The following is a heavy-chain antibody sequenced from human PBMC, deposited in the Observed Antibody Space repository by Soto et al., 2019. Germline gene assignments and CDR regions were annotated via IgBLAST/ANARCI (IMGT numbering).Heavy chain of an antibody. CDR3: EKEASNYDSSGYYWFDP. D-gene: IGHD3-22*01. Sequence: QVQLVESGGGVVQPGRSLRLSCAASGFTFSSYGMHWVRQAPGKGLEWVAVISYDGSNKYYAYSVKGRFTISRDNSKNTLYLQMNSLRAEDTAVYYCEKEASNYDSSGYYWFDPWGQGTLVTVSS. CDR2: ISYDGSNK. V-gene: IGHV3-30*18. J-gene: IGHJ5*02. CDR1: GFTFSSYG.